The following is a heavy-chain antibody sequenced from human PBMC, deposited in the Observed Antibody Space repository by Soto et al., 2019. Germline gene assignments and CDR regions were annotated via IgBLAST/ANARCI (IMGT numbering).Heavy chain of an antibody. CDR3: ARESIAAAGTGYMDV. D-gene: IGHD6-13*01. V-gene: IGHV3-33*01. CDR2: IWYDGSNK. CDR1: GFTFSSYG. J-gene: IGHJ6*03. Sequence: GGSLRLSCAASGFTFSSYGMHWVRQAPGKGLEWVAVIWYDGSNKYYADSVKGRFTISRDNSKNTLYLQMNSLRAEDTAVYYCARESIAAAGTGYMDVWGKGTTVTVSS.